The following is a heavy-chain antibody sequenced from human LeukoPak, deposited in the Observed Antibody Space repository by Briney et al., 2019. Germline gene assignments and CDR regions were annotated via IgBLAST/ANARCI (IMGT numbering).Heavy chain of an antibody. J-gene: IGHJ4*02. Sequence: GGALRLSRAASRLTFSNYAMTLVRQSPGEGLEGASDISDSRDNTHYPDSVKARLTISRDNSKNTLYLQMNSLRAEVTAVYYCAKGLGYARIGYSNHIDFDYWGQGTLVTVSS. CDR1: RLTFSNYA. CDR2: ISDSRDNT. V-gene: IGHV3-23*01. CDR3: AKGLGYARIGYSNHIDFDY. D-gene: IGHD4-11*01.